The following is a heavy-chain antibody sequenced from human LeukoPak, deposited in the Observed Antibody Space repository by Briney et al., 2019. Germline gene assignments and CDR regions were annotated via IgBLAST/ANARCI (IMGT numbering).Heavy chain of an antibody. D-gene: IGHD3-10*01. J-gene: IGHJ4*02. Sequence: GGSLRLSCAASGFTFSSYAMHWVRQAPGKGLEWVAVISYDGSNKYYADSVKGRFTISRDNSKNTLYLQMNSLRAEDTAVYYCARGEGVYYGSGSYYNQWGQGTLVTVSS. CDR1: GFTFSSYA. CDR2: ISYDGSNK. CDR3: ARGEGVYYGSGSYYNQ. V-gene: IGHV3-30*04.